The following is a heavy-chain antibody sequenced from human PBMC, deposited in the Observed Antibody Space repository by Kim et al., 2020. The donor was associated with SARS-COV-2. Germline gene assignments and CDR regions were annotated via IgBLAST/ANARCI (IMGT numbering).Heavy chain of an antibody. CDR1: GYTFSGYY. D-gene: IGHD2-15*01. CDR3: GRGGPHWFDP. J-gene: IGHJ5*02. V-gene: IGHV1-2*02. CDR2: INPNSGGT. Sequence: ASVKVSCKASGYTFSGYYMHWVRQAPGQGLEWMGWINPNSGGTNIAQNFQGRVTMTRDTSISTGYMEVTRLRSDDTAVYYCGRGGPHWFDPWGQGTQVTVSS.